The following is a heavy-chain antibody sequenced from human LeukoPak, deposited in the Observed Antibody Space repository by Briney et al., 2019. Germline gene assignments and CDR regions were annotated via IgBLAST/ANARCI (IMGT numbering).Heavy chain of an antibody. CDR1: GFTFSSYW. J-gene: IGHJ4*02. CDR3: ARPAYSSSWYALDY. D-gene: IGHD6-13*01. CDR2: IKQDGSEK. V-gene: IGHV3-7*01. Sequence: GGSLRLSCAASGFTFSSYWMSWVRQAPGKGLEWVANIKQDGSEKYYVDSVKGRFTISRDNAKNSLYLQMNGLRAEDTAVYYCARPAYSSSWYALDYWGQGTLVIVSS.